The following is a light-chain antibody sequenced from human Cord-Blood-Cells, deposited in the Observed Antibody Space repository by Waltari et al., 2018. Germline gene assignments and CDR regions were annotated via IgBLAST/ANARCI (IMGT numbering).Light chain of an antibody. Sequence: EIVLTQSPATLSLSPGERATLSCRASQIVSSYLAWYQQKPGQAPRLLIYDASNRATGITARFSGSGSGTDFTLTISSLEPEDFAVYYCQQRSNWPLFTFGPGTKVDIK. CDR1: QIVSSY. V-gene: IGKV3-11*01. J-gene: IGKJ3*01. CDR2: DAS. CDR3: QQRSNWPLFT.